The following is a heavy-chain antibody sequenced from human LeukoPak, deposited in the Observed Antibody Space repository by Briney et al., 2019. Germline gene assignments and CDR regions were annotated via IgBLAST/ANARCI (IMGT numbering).Heavy chain of an antibody. Sequence: TSVKLSCKPSGHTFTCYGIMWVRQAPGHGLGGMGWISANIGNTDYTKKHQDRVTMTTDTSTSTAYMELRSLRTDDTAVYYCARDEENGYPGIAAAGLDYWGQGTLVTVSS. CDR3: ARDEENGYPGIAAAGLDY. CDR2: ISANIGNT. J-gene: IGHJ4*02. V-gene: IGHV1-18*01. CDR1: GHTFTCYG. D-gene: IGHD6-13*01.